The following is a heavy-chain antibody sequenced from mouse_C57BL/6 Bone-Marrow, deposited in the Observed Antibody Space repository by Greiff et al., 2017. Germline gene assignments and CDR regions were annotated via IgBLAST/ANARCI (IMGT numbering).Heavy chain of an antibody. J-gene: IGHJ2*01. V-gene: IGHV1-50*01. Sequence: QVQLQQPGAELVKPGASVKLSCKASGYTFTSYWMQWVKQRPGQGLEWIGEIDPSDSYTNYNQKFKGKATLTVDTSSSTAYMQLSSLTSGDSAVYDCAGGRYWGQGTTLTVSA. CDR2: IDPSDSYT. CDR1: GYTFTSYW. CDR3: AGGRY.